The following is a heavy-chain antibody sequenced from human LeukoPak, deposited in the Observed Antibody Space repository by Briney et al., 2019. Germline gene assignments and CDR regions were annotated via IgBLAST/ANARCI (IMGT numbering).Heavy chain of an antibody. CDR1: GYTFTDFY. Sequence: GASVKVSCKASGYTFTDFYIHWVRQAPGQGLEWMGIINPSGGSTNYAQKFQGRVTMTRDTSTSTVYMELSSLRSEDTAVYYCATAKFGGNSYFDYWGQGTLVTVSS. D-gene: IGHD4-23*01. J-gene: IGHJ4*02. V-gene: IGHV1-46*01. CDR2: INPSGGST. CDR3: ATAKFGGNSYFDY.